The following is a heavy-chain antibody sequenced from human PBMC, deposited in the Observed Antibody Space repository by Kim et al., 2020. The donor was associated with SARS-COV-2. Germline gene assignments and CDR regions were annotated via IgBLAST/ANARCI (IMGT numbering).Heavy chain of an antibody. V-gene: IGHV3-33*08. Sequence: GGSLRLSCAASGFTFSSYGMHWVRQAPGKGLEWVAVIWYDGSNKYYADSVKGRFTISRDNSKNTLYLQMNSLRAEDTAVYYCARGPTEMATGYYFDYWGQGTLVTVSS. CDR3: ARGPTEMATGYYFDY. D-gene: IGHD5-12*01. CDR1: GFTFSSYG. CDR2: IWYDGSNK. J-gene: IGHJ4*02.